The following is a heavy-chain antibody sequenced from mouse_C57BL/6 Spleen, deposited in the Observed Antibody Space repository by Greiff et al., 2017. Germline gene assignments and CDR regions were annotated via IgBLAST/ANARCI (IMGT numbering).Heavy chain of an antibody. CDR1: GYTFTDYY. Sequence: VQLQQSGPELVKPGASVKISCKASGYTFTDYYINWVKQRPGQGLEWIGWIFPGSGSTYYNEKFKGKATLTVDKSSSTAYMLLSSLTSEDSAVYFCAREQLRRSPSWFAYWGQGTLVTVSA. CDR2: IFPGSGST. D-gene: IGHD3-2*02. CDR3: AREQLRRSPSWFAY. V-gene: IGHV1-75*01. J-gene: IGHJ3*01.